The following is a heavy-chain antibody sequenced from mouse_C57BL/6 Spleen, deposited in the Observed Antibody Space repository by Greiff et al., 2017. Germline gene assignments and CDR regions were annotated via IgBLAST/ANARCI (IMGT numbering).Heavy chain of an antibody. V-gene: IGHV1-69*01. CDR1: GYTFTSYW. CDR3: ARSLGRGYFDY. J-gene: IGHJ2*01. Sequence: VQLQQPGAELVMPGASVKLSCKASGYTFTSYWMHWVKQRPGQGLEWIGEIDPSDSYTNYNQKFKGKSTLTVDKSSSTAYMPLSSLTSEDSAVYCCARSLGRGYFDYWGQGTTLTVSS. D-gene: IGHD4-1*01. CDR2: IDPSDSYT.